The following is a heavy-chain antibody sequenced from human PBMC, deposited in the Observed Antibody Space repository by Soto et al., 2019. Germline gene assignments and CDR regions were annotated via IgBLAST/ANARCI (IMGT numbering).Heavy chain of an antibody. CDR2: ISSSSSYI. V-gene: IGHV3-21*01. Sequence: GGSLRLSCAASGFTFSSYSMNWVRQAPGKGLEGVSSISSSSSYIYYADSVKGRFTISRDNAKNSLYLQMNSLRAEDTAVYYCARDLKNRVVVASFDIGLDYWGQGTLVTVSS. J-gene: IGHJ4*02. CDR3: ARDLKNRVVVASFDIGLDY. CDR1: GFTFSSYS. D-gene: IGHD2-15*01.